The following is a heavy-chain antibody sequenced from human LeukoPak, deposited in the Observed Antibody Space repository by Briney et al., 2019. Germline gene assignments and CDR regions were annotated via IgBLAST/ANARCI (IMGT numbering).Heavy chain of an antibody. Sequence: ASVKVSCKTSGYSENFYGITWVRQVAGQGLEWMGWISAQHGQTEYAPNSQDRVTMTTDTYTNTAYMELRSLRSDDTAVYYCARGKYYYDSSGYIRFDPWGQGTLVTVSS. J-gene: IGHJ5*02. V-gene: IGHV1-18*01. CDR3: ARGKYYYDSSGYIRFDP. CDR2: ISAQHGQT. D-gene: IGHD3-22*01. CDR1: GYSENFYG.